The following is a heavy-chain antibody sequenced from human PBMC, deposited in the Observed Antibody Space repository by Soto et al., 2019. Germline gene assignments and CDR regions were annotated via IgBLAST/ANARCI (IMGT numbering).Heavy chain of an antibody. D-gene: IGHD2-21*02. V-gene: IGHV3-15*07. CDR2: IKSKTYGGTA. CDR3: TTSCGGDCRDF. J-gene: IGHJ4*02. Sequence: GGSLRLSCAASGLTFSNVWMNWVRQAPGKGLEWVGRIKSKTYGGTADYAAPVKGRFTISRDDSKNTAYLQMDSLKTEDTAVYYCTTSCGGDCRDFWGQGTLVTVSS. CDR1: GLTFSNVW.